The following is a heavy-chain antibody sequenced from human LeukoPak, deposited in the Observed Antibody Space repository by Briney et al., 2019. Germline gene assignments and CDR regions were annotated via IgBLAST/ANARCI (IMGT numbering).Heavy chain of an antibody. D-gene: IGHD3-10*01. CDR2: IYYSGTT. Sequence: SETLSLTCTVSGGPISSSSYYWGWIRQPPGKGLEWIGCIYYSGTTYYNTSLKSRVTMSVDTSKNQFSLKLSSVTAADTAVYYCASASYYVSGSYYYYYYMDVWGKGTTVTVSS. V-gene: IGHV4-39*01. CDR3: ASASYYVSGSYYYYYYMDV. CDR1: GGPISSSSYY. J-gene: IGHJ6*03.